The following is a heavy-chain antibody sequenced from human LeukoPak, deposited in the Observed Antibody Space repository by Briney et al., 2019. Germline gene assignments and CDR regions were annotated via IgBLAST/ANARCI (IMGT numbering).Heavy chain of an antibody. CDR1: GGSISSGGYY. CDR2: IYYSEST. J-gene: IGHJ6*02. CDR3: ARTDYDYVWGSYRVMDV. D-gene: IGHD3-16*02. V-gene: IGHV4-31*03. Sequence: SETLSLTCTVSGGSISSGGYYWSWIRQHPGKGLEWIGYIYYSESTYYNPSLKSRVTISVDTSKNQFSLKLSSVTAADTAVYYCARTDYDYVWGSYRVMDVWGQGTTVTVSS.